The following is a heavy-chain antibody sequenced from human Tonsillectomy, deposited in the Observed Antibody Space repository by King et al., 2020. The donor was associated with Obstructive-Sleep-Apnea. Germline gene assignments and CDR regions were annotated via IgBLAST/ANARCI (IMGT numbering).Heavy chain of an antibody. CDR2: ISSSSSYI. V-gene: IGHV3-21*01. CDR1: GFTFRTYS. D-gene: IGHD2-2*01. CDR3: ARVSGQCISPSCFYDGMDV. J-gene: IGHJ6*02. Sequence: VQLVESGGDLVKSGGSLRLSCAASGFTFRTYSINWVRQAPGRGLEWVSSISSSSSYIYYAASVKGRFTVSRDNAKSSVHLQMNSLRSEDTAIYYCARVSGQCISPSCFYDGMDVWGQGTTVAVSS.